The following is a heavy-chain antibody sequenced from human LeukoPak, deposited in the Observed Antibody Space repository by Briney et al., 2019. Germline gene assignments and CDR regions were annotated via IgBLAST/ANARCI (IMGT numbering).Heavy chain of an antibody. V-gene: IGHV4-34*01. J-gene: IGHJ6*03. CDR3: ARGVTGTAFYMDV. D-gene: IGHD1-1*01. CDR1: GGSFSGYY. Sequence: SETLSLTCAVYGGSFSGYYWSWIRQPPGKGLEWIGEINHSGSTNYNPSLESRVTISVDTSKNQFSLKLSSVTAADTAVYYCARGVTGTAFYMDVWGKGTTVTVSS. CDR2: INHSGST.